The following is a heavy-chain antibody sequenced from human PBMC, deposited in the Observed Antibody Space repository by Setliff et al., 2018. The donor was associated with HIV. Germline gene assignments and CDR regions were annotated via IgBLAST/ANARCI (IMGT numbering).Heavy chain of an antibody. V-gene: IGHV1-69*10. CDR2: IISILDIT. Sequence: SVKVSCKASGGTISSYAIGWVRQAPGQGLEWMGQIISILDITSYAQKLQGRVSITADESMSTFYMELSDLTSADTAVYYCTGPRGDEAFDIWGQGTKVT. D-gene: IGHD3-16*01. J-gene: IGHJ3*02. CDR3: TGPRGDEAFDI. CDR1: GGTISSYA.